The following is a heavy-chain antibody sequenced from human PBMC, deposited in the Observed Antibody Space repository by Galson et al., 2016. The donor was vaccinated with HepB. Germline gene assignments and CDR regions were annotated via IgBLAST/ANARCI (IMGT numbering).Heavy chain of an antibody. CDR2: IIGSGGRT. J-gene: IGHJ6*02. Sequence: SLRLSCAASGFTFSNYAMRWVRQAPGKGLEWVSTIIGSGGRTYYADSVKGRFTISRDNSKNTLYLQMNSLRAEDTAVYYCASIAAAGYYYGMDVWGQGTTVTVSS. D-gene: IGHD6-13*01. CDR1: GFTFSNYA. V-gene: IGHV3-23*01. CDR3: ASIAAAGYYYGMDV.